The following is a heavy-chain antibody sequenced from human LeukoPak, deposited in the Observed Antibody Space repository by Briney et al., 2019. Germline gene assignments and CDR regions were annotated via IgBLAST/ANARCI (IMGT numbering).Heavy chain of an antibody. CDR2: ISSSGSTI. CDR1: GFTFSSYE. D-gene: IGHD2-21*02. CDR3: ARYPTAIYYYYYGMDV. J-gene: IGHJ6*02. V-gene: IGHV3-48*03. Sequence: GGSLRLSCAASGFTFSSYEMNWVRQAPGKGLEWVSYISSSGSTIYYADSVKGRFTISRDNAKSSLYLQMNSLRAEDTAVYYCARYPTAIYYYYYGMDVWGQGTTVTVSS.